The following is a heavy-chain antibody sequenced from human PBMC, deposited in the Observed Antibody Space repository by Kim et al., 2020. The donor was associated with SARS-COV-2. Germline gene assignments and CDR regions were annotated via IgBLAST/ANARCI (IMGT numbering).Heavy chain of an antibody. D-gene: IGHD2-15*01. CDR1: GGSISSSSYY. CDR2: IYYSGST. Sequence: SETLSLTCTVSGGSISSSSYYWGWIRQPPGKGLEWIGSIYYSGSTYYNPSLKSRVTISVDTSKNQFSLKLSSVTAADTAVYYCARLYFVDDDGAFDIWGQGTMVTVSS. V-gene: IGHV4-39*01. J-gene: IGHJ3*02. CDR3: ARLYFVDDDGAFDI.